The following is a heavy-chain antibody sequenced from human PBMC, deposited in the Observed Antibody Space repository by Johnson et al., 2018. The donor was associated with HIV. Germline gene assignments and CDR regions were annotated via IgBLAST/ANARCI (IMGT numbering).Heavy chain of an antibody. Sequence: QVQLVESGGGVVQPGRSLRLSCAASGFTFSTYAMDWVRQAPGKGLEWVAGISSDGNVKYSADYVKGRFTVYRDNSKNMLYLQVNSLRSEDSALYYCARDGESQQLPLGDAFDIWGQGTMVIVSS. V-gene: IGHV3-30*03. CDR3: ARDGESQQLPLGDAFDI. CDR2: ISSDGNVK. CDR1: GFTFSTYA. D-gene: IGHD6-13*01. J-gene: IGHJ3*02.